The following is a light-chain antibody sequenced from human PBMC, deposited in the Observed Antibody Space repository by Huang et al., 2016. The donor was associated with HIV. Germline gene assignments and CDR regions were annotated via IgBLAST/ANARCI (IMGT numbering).Light chain of an antibody. CDR2: GAS. J-gene: IGKJ3*01. V-gene: IGKV3-15*01. CDR1: QSVSTN. Sequence: EIVMTQSPATLSVFPVEGATLSCRASQSVSTNLAWYQQKPGQAPRRLIYGASTRATGVPARFRGSGSGTEFTLTISSLQSEDFAVYCCHQYNSCPITFGPGTKVDIK. CDR3: HQYNSCPIT.